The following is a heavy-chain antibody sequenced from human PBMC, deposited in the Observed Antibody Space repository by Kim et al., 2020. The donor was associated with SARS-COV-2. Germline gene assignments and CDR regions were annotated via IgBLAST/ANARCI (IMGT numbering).Heavy chain of an antibody. D-gene: IGHD3-16*02. V-gene: IGHV4-59*01. Sequence: SETLSLTCTVSGGSISSYYWSWIRQPPGKGLEWIGYIYYSGSTNYNPSLKSRVTISVDTSKNQFSLKLSSVTAADTAVYYCARGRGNDYIWGSYRKGGAFDIWGQGTMVTVSS. CDR1: GGSISSYY. J-gene: IGHJ3*02. CDR2: IYYSGST. CDR3: ARGRGNDYIWGSYRKGGAFDI.